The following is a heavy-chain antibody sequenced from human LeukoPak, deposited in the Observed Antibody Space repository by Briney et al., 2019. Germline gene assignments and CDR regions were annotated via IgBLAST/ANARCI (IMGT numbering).Heavy chain of an antibody. CDR3: ARALGLRLYYFDY. Sequence: GGSLRLSCAASGFTFSDYWMAWVRQAPGKGLEWVAHIKQDGSYTEYGDSLKGRFTISRDNAENPLFLQMNSLRVEDTAVYYCARALGLRLYYFDYWGQGTLVTVSS. CDR1: GFTFSDYW. J-gene: IGHJ4*02. CDR2: IKQDGSYT. D-gene: IGHD5-12*01. V-gene: IGHV3-7*01.